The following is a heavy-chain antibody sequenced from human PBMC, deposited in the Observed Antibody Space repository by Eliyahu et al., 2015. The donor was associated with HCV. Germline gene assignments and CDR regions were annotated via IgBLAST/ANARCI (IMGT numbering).Heavy chain of an antibody. CDR2: VYWNDDK. V-gene: IGHV2-5*01. CDR1: GFSLRTSGVG. J-gene: IGHJ3*01. CDR3: ARRPHLPTHDAFDL. Sequence: QITLKESGPRLAKPTQTLTLTCTFSGFSLRTSGVGVGWIRQSPGKALEWLAIVYWNDDKRYSPSLKNRLTITKDTSRNQVDLTMTNMDPVDTATYYCARRPHLPTHDAFDLWGQGTNVTVSS.